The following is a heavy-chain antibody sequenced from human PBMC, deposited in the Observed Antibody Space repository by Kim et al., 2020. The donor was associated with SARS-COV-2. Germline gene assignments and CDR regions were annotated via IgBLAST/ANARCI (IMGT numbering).Heavy chain of an antibody. D-gene: IGHD3-10*01. J-gene: IGHJ5*02. CDR1: GFTFSDYS. CDR2: ISSSNSYI. V-gene: IGHV3-21*01. CDR3: ARVEDYSGSGSHTRAFDP. Sequence: GGSLRLSCAASGFTFSDYSMNWVRQAPGKGLEWVSYISSSNSYIYYADSVKGRFTISRDNAKNSLYLQMNSLRAEDTAVYYCARVEDYSGSGSHTRAFDPWGQGTLVTVSS.